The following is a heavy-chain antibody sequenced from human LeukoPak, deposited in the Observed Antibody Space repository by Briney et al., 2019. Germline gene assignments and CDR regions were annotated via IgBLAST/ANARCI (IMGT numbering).Heavy chain of an antibody. CDR3: ARKEDSSGWFDY. J-gene: IGHJ4*02. Sequence: PGGSLRLSCAASGFTFSSNYMSWVRQAPGKGLEWVSVIYSGGSTYYADSVKGRFTISRDNSKNTLYLQMNSLRAEDTAVYYCARKEDSSGWFDYWGQGTLVTVSS. CDR2: IYSGGST. D-gene: IGHD6-19*01. V-gene: IGHV3-66*01. CDR1: GFTFSSNY.